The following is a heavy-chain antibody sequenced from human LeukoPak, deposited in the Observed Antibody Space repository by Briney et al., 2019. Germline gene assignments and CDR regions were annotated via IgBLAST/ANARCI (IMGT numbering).Heavy chain of an antibody. D-gene: IGHD3-10*01. J-gene: IGHJ4*02. V-gene: IGHV3-11*01. CDR3: AKLERFGESLDY. CDR1: GFTFSDYY. Sequence: TGGSLRLSCAASGFTFSDYYMSWIRQAPGKGLEWISYISSSAATIYYADSVKGRFTISRDNAKNSVYLQMNSLRAEDTAVYCCAKLERFGESLDYWGQGTLVTVSS. CDR2: ISSSAATI.